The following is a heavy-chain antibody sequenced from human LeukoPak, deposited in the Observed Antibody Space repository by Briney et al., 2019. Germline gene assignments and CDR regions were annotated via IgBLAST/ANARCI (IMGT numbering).Heavy chain of an antibody. J-gene: IGHJ4*02. CDR2: ISGSGGST. D-gene: IGHD3-10*01. V-gene: IGHV3-23*01. CDR1: GFTFSSYA. CDR3: AKTPKTQFGELFIAYYFDY. Sequence: EAGGSLRLSCAASGFTFSSYAMSWVRQAPGKGLEWVSAISGSGGSTYYADSVKGRFTISRDNSKNTLYLQMNSLRAEDTAVYYCAKTPKTQFGELFIAYYFDYWGQGTLVTVSS.